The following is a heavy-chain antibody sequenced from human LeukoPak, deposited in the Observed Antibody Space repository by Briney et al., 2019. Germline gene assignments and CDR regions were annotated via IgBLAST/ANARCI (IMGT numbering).Heavy chain of an antibody. CDR1: GFTFSSYS. V-gene: IGHV3-21*01. CDR3: ARVGQAVAGTDGGGVDY. CDR2: ISSSSSYI. J-gene: IGHJ4*02. Sequence: PGGSLRLSCAASGFTFSSYSMNWVRQAPGKGLEWVSSISSSSSYIYYADSVKGRFTISRDNAKNSLYLQMNSLRAEDTAVYYCARVGQAVAGTDGGGVDYWGQGTLVTVSS. D-gene: IGHD6-19*01.